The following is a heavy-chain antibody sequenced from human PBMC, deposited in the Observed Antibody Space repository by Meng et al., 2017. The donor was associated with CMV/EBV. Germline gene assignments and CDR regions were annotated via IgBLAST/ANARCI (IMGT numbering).Heavy chain of an antibody. V-gene: IGHV3-73*01. CDR2: IRSKANSYAT. CDR1: GFTFSGSA. CDR3: TSRYFSSSWYWFDP. J-gene: IGHJ5*02. D-gene: IGHD6-13*01. Sequence: GGSLRLSCAASGFTFSGSAMHWVRQASGKGLEWVGRIRSKANSYATAYAASVKGRFTISRDDSKNTAYLQMNSLKTEDTAVYYCTSRYFSSSWYWFDPWGQGTLVPSPQ.